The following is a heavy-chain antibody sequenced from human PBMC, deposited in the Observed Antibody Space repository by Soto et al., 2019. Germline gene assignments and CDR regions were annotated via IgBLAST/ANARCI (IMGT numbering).Heavy chain of an antibody. CDR2: MNPYTGET. Sequence: QVQLVQSGAEVRKPGASVRVSCKASGYTFDAFDIHWVRQATGQGLELMGWMNPYTGETAYTQTFRVRVSMTRDTSVSTAYMELTSLTSEDSAIYFCVRQAGGATTPGDDYWGQGPLVTVSS. V-gene: IGHV1-8*01. CDR3: VRQAGGATTPGDDY. J-gene: IGHJ4*02. D-gene: IGHD2-15*01. CDR1: GYTFDAFD.